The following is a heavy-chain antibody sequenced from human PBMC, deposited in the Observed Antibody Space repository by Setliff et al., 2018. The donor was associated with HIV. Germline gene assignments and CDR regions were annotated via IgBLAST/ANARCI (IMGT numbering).Heavy chain of an antibody. CDR1: GGSLTNYY. V-gene: IGHV4-34*11. J-gene: IGHJ5*02. Sequence: SETLSLTCALYGGSLTNYYWTWIRKSPGKGLEWIGSIAYSGSTTYSPSLRSRVTISVDTSKNQFSLRLRSVTAADTAVYYCARSVVVVTVEWFDPWGQGTLVTVSS. CDR2: IAYSGST. D-gene: IGHD2-21*02. CDR3: ARSVVVVTVEWFDP.